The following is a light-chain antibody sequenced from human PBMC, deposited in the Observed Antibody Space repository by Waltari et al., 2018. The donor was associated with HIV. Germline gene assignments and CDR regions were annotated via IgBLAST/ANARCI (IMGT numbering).Light chain of an antibody. CDR1: TSDIGGYDE. Sequence: QSALTRPPSASESPGHSTTIYCTSNTSDIGGYDEVSLSPQHHDEATRLIIYDVTKRPSGVPDRCSGSKSGNTASLTVSGLQADDEAEYYCNSYAGSSKSYVFGTGTKVTVL. CDR3: NSYAGSSKSYV. J-gene: IGLJ1*01. CDR2: DVT. V-gene: IGLV2-8*01.